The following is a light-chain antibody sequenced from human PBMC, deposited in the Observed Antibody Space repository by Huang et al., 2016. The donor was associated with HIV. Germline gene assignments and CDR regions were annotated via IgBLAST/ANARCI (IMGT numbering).Light chain of an antibody. CDR3: QQSYSALSS. Sequence: IQMTQSPTSLSASVGDRVSITCRASQSISTYLNWYQQKPGKAPKFLISSASSLHSGVPSRFSGSGSGTDFTLTIKGLQLDDFATYYCQQSYSALSSFGPGTRL. CDR2: SAS. V-gene: IGKV1-39*01. J-gene: IGKJ5*01. CDR1: QSISTY.